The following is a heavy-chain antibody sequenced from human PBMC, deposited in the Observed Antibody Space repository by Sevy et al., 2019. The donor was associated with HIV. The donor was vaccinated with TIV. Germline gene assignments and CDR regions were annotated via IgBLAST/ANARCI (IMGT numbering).Heavy chain of an antibody. CDR2: ITSDGSST. CDR1: GFTFSSYW. V-gene: IGHV3-74*01. J-gene: IGHJ6*02. CDR3: AKGDRSFYGMDV. Sequence: GGSLRLSCAASGFTFSSYWMHWVRQAPGKGLVWVSRITSDGSSTSYADSVKGRFTISRDNAKNTLYLQMNSLRAGDTAVYYCAKGDRSFYGMDVWGQGTTVTVSS.